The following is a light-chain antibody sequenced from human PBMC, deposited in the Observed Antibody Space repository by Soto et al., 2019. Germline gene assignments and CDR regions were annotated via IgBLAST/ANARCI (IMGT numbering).Light chain of an antibody. CDR3: QQYSNWPPIT. J-gene: IGKJ5*01. CDR2: DTS. Sequence: ETVMTQSPGTLSVSLGERATLSCRASQSVSIHLAWYQQKPGQAPRILIYDTSTRATGIPARFSGSGSGTEFTLTISSLQSEDFAVYYCQQYSNWPPITFGQGTRLEIK. CDR1: QSVSIH. V-gene: IGKV3-15*01.